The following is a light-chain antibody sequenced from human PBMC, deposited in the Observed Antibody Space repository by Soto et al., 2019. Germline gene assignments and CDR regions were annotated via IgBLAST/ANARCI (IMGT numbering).Light chain of an antibody. CDR3: SSYAGSNKSV. Sequence: QSVLTQPPSASRSPGQSVTISCTGTSSDVGGYNYVSWYQQHSGKASKLMFYVVSKRPSGVPDRFSGSKSGNTASLSVSGLQPEDEADYYCSSYAGSNKSVFGTGTKVSGL. CDR2: VVS. CDR1: SSDVGGYNY. J-gene: IGLJ1*01. V-gene: IGLV2-8*01.